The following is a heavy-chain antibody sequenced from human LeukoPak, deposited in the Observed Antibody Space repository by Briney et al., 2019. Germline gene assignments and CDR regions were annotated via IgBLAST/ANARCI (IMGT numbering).Heavy chain of an antibody. CDR1: GGSISSYY. Sequence: KPSETLSLTCTVSGGSISSYYWTWIRQPPGKGLEWIGYIYYSGITNYNPSLKTRVTILVDTSKNQFSLKLSSVTAADTAVYYCARWGSNMAREKGDHWGQGTLVTVSS. CDR2: IYYSGIT. CDR3: ARWGSNMAREKGDH. J-gene: IGHJ4*02. D-gene: IGHD3-10*01. V-gene: IGHV4-59*08.